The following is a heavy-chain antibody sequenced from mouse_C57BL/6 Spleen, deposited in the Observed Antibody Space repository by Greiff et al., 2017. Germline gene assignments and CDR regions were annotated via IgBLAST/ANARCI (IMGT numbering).Heavy chain of an antibody. CDR2: VYPYNGGT. V-gene: IGHV1-36*01. CDR1: GFTFTDYY. D-gene: IGHD2-2*01. Sequence: EVQVVESGPVLVKPGPSVKISCKASGFTFTDYYMHWVKQSHGKSLEWIGLVYPYNGGTSYNQKFKGKATLTVDTSSSTAYMELNSLTSEDSAVYYCARGLYYGYDEDYFDYWGQGTTLTVSS. CDR3: ARGLYYGYDEDYFDY. J-gene: IGHJ2*01.